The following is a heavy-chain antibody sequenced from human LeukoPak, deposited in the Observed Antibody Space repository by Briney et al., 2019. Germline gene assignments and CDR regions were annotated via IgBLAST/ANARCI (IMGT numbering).Heavy chain of an antibody. V-gene: IGHV3-9*01. D-gene: IGHD3-10*01. CDR1: GFTFVDYA. J-gene: IGHJ4*02. CDR2: ISWNSGSI. Sequence: GRSLRLSCVASGFTFVDYAMHWVRQAPGKGLEWVSGISWNSGSIAYADSVKGRFTISRDNAKNSLYLQMNSLRAEDTALYYCAKGLRITMVRGGFDYWGQGTLVTVSS. CDR3: AKGLRITMVRGGFDY.